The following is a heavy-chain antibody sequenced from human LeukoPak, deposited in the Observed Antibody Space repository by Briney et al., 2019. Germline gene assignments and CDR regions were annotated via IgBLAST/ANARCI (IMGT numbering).Heavy chain of an antibody. J-gene: IGHJ6*02. CDR1: GYTSTSYG. Sequence: ASVKVSCKASGYTSTSYGISWVRQTPGQGLEWMGWISAYNGNTNYAQKLQGRVTMTTDTSTSTAYMELRSLRSDDTAVYYCARDSGSRIPYYYYGMDVWGQGTTVTVSS. D-gene: IGHD1-26*01. V-gene: IGHV1-18*01. CDR3: ARDSGSRIPYYYYGMDV. CDR2: ISAYNGNT.